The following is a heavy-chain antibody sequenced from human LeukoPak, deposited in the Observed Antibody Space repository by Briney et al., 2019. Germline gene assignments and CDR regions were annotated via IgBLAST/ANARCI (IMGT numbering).Heavy chain of an antibody. CDR2: IRYDGSNK. CDR3: AKDAVNYDILTGYGGNAFDI. V-gene: IGHV3-30*02. Sequence: GGSLRLSCAASGFNFSSYGMHWVRQAPGKGLEWVAFIRYDGSNKYYADSVKGRFTISRDNSKNTLYLQMNSLRAEDTAVYYCAKDAVNYDILTGYGGNAFDIWGQGTMVTVSS. CDR1: GFNFSSYG. D-gene: IGHD3-9*01. J-gene: IGHJ3*02.